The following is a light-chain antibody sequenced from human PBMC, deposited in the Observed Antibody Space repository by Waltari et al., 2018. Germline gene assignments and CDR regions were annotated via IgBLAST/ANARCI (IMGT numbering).Light chain of an antibody. J-gene: IGKJ1*01. V-gene: IGKV3-15*01. CDR3: QQYDNWLGT. CDR1: QSIRSN. Sequence: EIVMTQSPATLSVFPGERGTLSCRASQSIRSNLAWYQLKPGQAPRLLIYGASTRATGIPARFSGSGSGTQFTLTISSLQSEDFAVYFCQQYDNWLGTFGQGTKVEIK. CDR2: GAS.